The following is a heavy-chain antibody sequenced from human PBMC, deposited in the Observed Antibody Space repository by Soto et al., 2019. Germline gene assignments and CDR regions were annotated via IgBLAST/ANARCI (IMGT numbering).Heavy chain of an antibody. J-gene: IGHJ4*02. CDR3: GRAEFNSGGWPPFDY. D-gene: IGHD6-19*01. CDR2: MNPNSGNT. V-gene: IGHV1-8*01. CDR1: GYTFTSYD. Sequence: QVQLVQAGAEVKKPGASVKVSCKASGYTFTSYDINWVRQATGRGLEWLGWMNPNSGNTGYAQKFQGSVTMTRNTSISTAYRGVSSLRSEDPAVEYCGRAEFNSGGWPPFDYWGQGTLVTVSS.